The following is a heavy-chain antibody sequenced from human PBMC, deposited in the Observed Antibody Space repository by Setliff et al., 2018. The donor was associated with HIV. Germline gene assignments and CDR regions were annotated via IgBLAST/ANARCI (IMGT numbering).Heavy chain of an antibody. Sequence: SLTCAVSGGSMRSSGYSWTWIRQAPGKGLEWVGYIYYNGNAYYNPSLKSRVTVSLDMSKNQFSLKLNSLTAADTGVYYCATFFVSTATTQDYWGQGTLVTVSS. J-gene: IGHJ4*02. CDR3: ATFFVSTATTQDY. D-gene: IGHD4-17*01. V-gene: IGHV4-30-2*01. CDR1: GGSMRSSGYS. CDR2: IYYNGNA.